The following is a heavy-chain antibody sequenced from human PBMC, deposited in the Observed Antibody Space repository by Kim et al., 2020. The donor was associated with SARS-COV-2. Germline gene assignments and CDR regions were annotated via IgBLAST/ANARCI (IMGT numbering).Heavy chain of an antibody. D-gene: IGHD5-18*01. CDR1: GGSISSSSYY. Sequence: SETLSLTCTVSGGSISSSSYYWGWIRQPPGKGLEWIGSIYYSGSTYYNPSLKSRVTISVDTSKNQFSLKLSSVTAADTAVYYCARQDWAWIQLLVDYWGQGTLVTVSS. CDR2: IYYSGST. CDR3: ARQDWAWIQLLVDY. V-gene: IGHV4-39*01. J-gene: IGHJ4*02.